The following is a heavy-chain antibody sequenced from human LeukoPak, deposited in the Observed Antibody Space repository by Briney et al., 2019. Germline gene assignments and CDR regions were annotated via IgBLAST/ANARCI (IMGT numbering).Heavy chain of an antibody. V-gene: IGHV3-53*01. J-gene: IGHJ4*02. CDR2: IHSGDST. CDR3: ARGVGTATDY. Sequence: GGSLRLSCAASGFTVSSNYMTWVRQAPGKGLEWVSVIHSGDSTYYADSVKGRFTISRDNSKNTLYLQMNSLRAEDTAVYYCARGVGTATDYWGQGTLVTVSS. CDR1: GFTVSSNY. D-gene: IGHD5-18*01.